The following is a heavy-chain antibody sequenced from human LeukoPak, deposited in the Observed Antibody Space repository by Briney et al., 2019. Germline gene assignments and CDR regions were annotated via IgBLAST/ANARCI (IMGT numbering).Heavy chain of an antibody. V-gene: IGHV5-51*01. Sequence: KPGESLKISCKGSGYNFATYWIVWVRQMPGKGLEWMGVIYPGDSDTKYSPSFQGQVTISADKSITTAYLQWSSLKASDTAMYYCAKLGGYDILTGDAFDIWGQGTMVTVSS. CDR3: AKLGGYDILTGDAFDI. D-gene: IGHD3-9*01. J-gene: IGHJ3*02. CDR2: IYPGDSDT. CDR1: GYNFATYW.